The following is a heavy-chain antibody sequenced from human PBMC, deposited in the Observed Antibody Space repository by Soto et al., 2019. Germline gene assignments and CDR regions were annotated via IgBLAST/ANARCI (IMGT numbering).Heavy chain of an antibody. J-gene: IGHJ4*02. D-gene: IGHD4-17*01. Sequence: SETLSLTCRVAGGSISSYYWSWIRQPAGKGLEWVGRIYTSGSTNYNPSLKRRSSMSVDTSKNQFSLKLSSVTAADPAVYYCASTYGDVPREIDYWGPGTLVTVSS. V-gene: IGHV4-4*07. CDR2: IYTSGST. CDR3: ASTYGDVPREIDY. CDR1: GGSISSYY.